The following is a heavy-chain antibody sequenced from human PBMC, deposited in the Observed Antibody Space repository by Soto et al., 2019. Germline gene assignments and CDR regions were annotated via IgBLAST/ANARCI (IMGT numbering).Heavy chain of an antibody. CDR1: GYSFTSYW. CDR2: IYPGDSDT. Sequence: GESLKISRKGSGYSFTSYWIGWVRQMPGKGLEWMGIIYPGDSDTRYSPSFQGQVTISADKSISTAYLQWSSLKASDTAMYYCARVYYGSGSPIGGMDVWGQGTTVTVSS. D-gene: IGHD3-10*01. CDR3: ARVYYGSGSPIGGMDV. J-gene: IGHJ6*02. V-gene: IGHV5-51*01.